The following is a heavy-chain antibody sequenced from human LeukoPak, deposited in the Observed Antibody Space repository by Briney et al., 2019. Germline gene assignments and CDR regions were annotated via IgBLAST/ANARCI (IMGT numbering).Heavy chain of an antibody. Sequence: SETLSLTCSVSGGSFSSSSYYWGWIRQPPGKGLEWLGSVHYSGSTYYNSSLKSRVTISVDTPKNQFSLKLNSVTAADTAVYYCARLRSLHFDYWGQGTLVTVSS. CDR1: GGSFSSSSYY. J-gene: IGHJ4*02. V-gene: IGHV4-39*01. CDR3: ARLRSLHFDY. CDR2: VHYSGST.